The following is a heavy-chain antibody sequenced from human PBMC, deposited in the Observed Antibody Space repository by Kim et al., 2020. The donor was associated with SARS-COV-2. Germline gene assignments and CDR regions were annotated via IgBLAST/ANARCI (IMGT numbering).Heavy chain of an antibody. CDR1: GYSFTSYW. V-gene: IGHV5-10-1*01. D-gene: IGHD2-15*01. CDR2: IDPSDSYT. J-gene: IGHJ2*01. Sequence: GESLKISCKGSGYSFTSYWISWVRQMPGKGLEWMGRIDPSDSYTNYSPSFQGHVTISADKSISTAYLQWSSLKASDTTMYYCARLVVLGYCSGGSCPYWYFDLWGRGTLVTVSS. CDR3: ARLVVLGYCSGGSCPYWYFDL.